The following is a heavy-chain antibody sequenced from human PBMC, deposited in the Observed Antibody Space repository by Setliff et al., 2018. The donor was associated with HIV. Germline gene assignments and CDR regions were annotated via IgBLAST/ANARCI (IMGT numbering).Heavy chain of an antibody. V-gene: IGHV1-8*01. CDR2: INPKSGHT. Sequence: ASVKVSCKASGYILTSHYMHWVRQATGQGLEWMGWINPKSGHTGYAQKFQGRVTITADTSTDTAYMELSSLRSEDTAVYYCATDLYGGLFDYWGQGTLVTVSS. D-gene: IGHD4-17*01. CDR3: ATDLYGGLFDY. J-gene: IGHJ4*02. CDR1: GYILTSHY.